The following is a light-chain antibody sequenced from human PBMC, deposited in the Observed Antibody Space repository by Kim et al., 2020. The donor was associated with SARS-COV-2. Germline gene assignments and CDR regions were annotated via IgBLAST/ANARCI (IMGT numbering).Light chain of an antibody. V-gene: IGLV3-1*01. CDR3: QAWDSSTHPHWV. J-gene: IGLJ3*02. Sequence: SYELTQPPSVSVSPGQTASITCSGDKLGDKYACWYQQKPGQSPVLVIYQDSKRPSGIPERFSGSNSGNTATLTISGTQAMDEADYYCQAWDSSTHPHWVFGGGTQLTVL. CDR1: KLGDKY. CDR2: QDS.